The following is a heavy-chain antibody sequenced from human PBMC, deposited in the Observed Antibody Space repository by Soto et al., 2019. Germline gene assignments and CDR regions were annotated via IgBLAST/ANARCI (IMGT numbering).Heavy chain of an antibody. Sequence: PSETLSLTCTVSGGSVSSSSYYWGWVRQPPGKGLEWIGSVYYSGSTYYNPSLESRVTISVDKSKNQFSLQLTSLSAADTAVYYCATSYGNAWYTYWGQGTQVTVSS. V-gene: IGHV4-39*01. CDR2: VYYSGST. D-gene: IGHD6-13*01. CDR1: GGSVSSSSYY. CDR3: ATSYGNAWYTY. J-gene: IGHJ4*02.